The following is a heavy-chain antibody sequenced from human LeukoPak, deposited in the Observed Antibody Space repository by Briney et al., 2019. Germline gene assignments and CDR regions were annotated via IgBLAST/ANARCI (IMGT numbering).Heavy chain of an antibody. J-gene: IGHJ3*01. Sequence: PSETLSLTCTVSGGSISTYYWSWIRQPPGKGLEWIAYIYYSGSTNCNPSLKSRVTMSVDTSKNQFSLKLSSVTAADTAVYYCARVGASAFDVWGQGTMVTVST. CDR2: IYYSGST. CDR3: ARVGASAFDV. V-gene: IGHV4-59*01. CDR1: GGSISTYY. D-gene: IGHD4/OR15-4a*01.